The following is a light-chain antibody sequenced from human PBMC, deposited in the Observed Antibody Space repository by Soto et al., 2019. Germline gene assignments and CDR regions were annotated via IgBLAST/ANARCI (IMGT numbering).Light chain of an antibody. CDR3: LQYYSYPLT. Sequence: AIRMTQSPSSFSASTGDRVTITCRASQGISSYLAWYQQKPGKAPKLLIYAASTLQSGVPSRFSGSGSGTAFTLTISCLQSEDFATYYCLQYYSYPLTFGGGTKVEIK. CDR2: AAS. CDR1: QGISSY. V-gene: IGKV1-8*01. J-gene: IGKJ4*01.